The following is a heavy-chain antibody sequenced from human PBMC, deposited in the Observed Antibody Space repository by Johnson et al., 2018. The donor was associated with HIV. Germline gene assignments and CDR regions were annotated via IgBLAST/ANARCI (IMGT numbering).Heavy chain of an antibody. Sequence: VQLVESGGGLVQPGGSLRLSCAASGFTFSTYDMHWVRQATGKGLEWVSAIGPAGDTYYPGSVKGRFTISRENAKNSLYLQMNSLRAEDTAVYYCAGRGLDAFDIWGQGTMVTVSS. J-gene: IGHJ3*02. V-gene: IGHV3-13*01. D-gene: IGHD3-10*01. CDR1: GFTFSTYD. CDR3: AGRGLDAFDI. CDR2: IGPAGDT.